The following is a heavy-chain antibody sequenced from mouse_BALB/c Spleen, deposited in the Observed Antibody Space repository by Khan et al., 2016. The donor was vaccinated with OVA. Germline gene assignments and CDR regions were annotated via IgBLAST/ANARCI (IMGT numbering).Heavy chain of an antibody. V-gene: IGHV2-6-7*01. CDR1: GFSLTGYG. CDR3: ARELRLGGFAF. CDR2: IWGDGST. J-gene: IGHJ3*01. Sequence: QVQLKQSGPGLVAPSQSLSITCTVSGFSLTGYGVNWVRQPPGKGLEWLGMIWGDGSTDYNSVLKSRLSITKDNSKSQVFLKMNSLQTDDTSMYYCARELRLGGFAFWGQGTLVTVSA. D-gene: IGHD1-2*01.